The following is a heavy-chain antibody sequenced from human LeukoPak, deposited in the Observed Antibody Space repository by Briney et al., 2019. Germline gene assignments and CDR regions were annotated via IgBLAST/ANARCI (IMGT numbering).Heavy chain of an antibody. V-gene: IGHV4-38-2*02. J-gene: IGHJ3*02. D-gene: IGHD2-2*01. CDR2: ISYSGTT. CDR3: ARPPLGCSSTNCNDAFDI. CDR1: GYSISSGYY. Sequence: ASETLSLTCTVSGYSISSGYYWGWIRQPPGKGLEWIASISYSGTTYSTPSLKSRVTISVDTSKNQFSLKLSSVTAADTAVYFCARPPLGCSSTNCNDAFDIWGQGTLVTVSS.